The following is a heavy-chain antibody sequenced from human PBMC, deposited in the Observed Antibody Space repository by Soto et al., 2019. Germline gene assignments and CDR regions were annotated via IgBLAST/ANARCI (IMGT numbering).Heavy chain of an antibody. J-gene: IGHJ1*01. V-gene: IGHV3-9*01. CDR1: GFTFDDYA. Sequence: EVQLVESGGGLVQPGRSLRLSCAASGFTFDDYAMHWVRQAPGKCLEWVSGISWNSGSIGCADSVKGRLTISRDNARSSLYLQMNSLRAEDTGLYYCAKDTLGGRYYRVFQHWGQGTLVTVSS. CDR2: ISWNSGSI. CDR3: AKDTLGGRYYRVFQH. D-gene: IGHD1-26*01.